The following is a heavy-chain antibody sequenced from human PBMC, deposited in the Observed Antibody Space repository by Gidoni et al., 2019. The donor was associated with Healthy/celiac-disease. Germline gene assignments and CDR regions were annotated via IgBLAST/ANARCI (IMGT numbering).Heavy chain of an antibody. CDR3: ARERVGAVDFDY. V-gene: IGHV4-30-4*01. Sequence: QVQLQESGPGLVKPSQTLSLTCPVSGGPISSGDYYWSWIRQPPGKGLEWIGYIYYSGSTYYNPSLKSRVTISVDTSKNQFSLKLSSVTAADTAVYYCARERVGAVDFDYWGQGTLVTVSS. J-gene: IGHJ4*02. D-gene: IGHD1-26*01. CDR1: GGPISSGDYY. CDR2: IYYSGST.